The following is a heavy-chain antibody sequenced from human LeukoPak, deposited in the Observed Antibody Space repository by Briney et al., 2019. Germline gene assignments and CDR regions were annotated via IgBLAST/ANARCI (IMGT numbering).Heavy chain of an antibody. CDR2: NNPNSGGT. CDR1: GYTFTGYY. V-gene: IGHV1-2*02. J-gene: IGHJ6*02. D-gene: IGHD2/OR15-2a*01. Sequence: ASVKVSCKASGYTFTGYYMHWVRQAPGQGLEWMGWNNPNSGGTNYAQKFQGRVTMTRDTSISTAYMELSRLRSDDTAVYYCARLQNNYYYYYGMDVWGQGTTVTVSS. CDR3: ARLQNNYYYYYGMDV.